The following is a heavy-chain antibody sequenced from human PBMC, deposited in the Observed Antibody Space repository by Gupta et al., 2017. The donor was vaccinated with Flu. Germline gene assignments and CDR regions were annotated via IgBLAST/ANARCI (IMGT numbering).Heavy chain of an antibody. V-gene: IGHV4-61*02. J-gene: IGHJ4*02. CDR3: ASCLNQLLYSCGSGSYTL. Sequence: IRQPAGKGLEWIGRIYTSGSTNYNPSLKSRVTISVDTSKNQFSLKLSSATAADTAVYYCASCLNQLLYSCGSGSYTLWGQGTLVTVSS. D-gene: IGHD3-10*01. CDR2: IYTSGST.